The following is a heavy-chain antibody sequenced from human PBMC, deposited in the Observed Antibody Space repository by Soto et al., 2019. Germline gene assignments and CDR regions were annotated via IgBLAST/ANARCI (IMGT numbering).Heavy chain of an antibody. CDR1: GYSISSGYY. CDR2: IYHSGST. V-gene: IGHV4-38-2*01. CDR3: AGRARDDFWSGYYPAPFDY. D-gene: IGHD3-3*01. J-gene: IGHJ4*02. Sequence: NPSETLSLTCAVSGYSISSGYYWGWIRQPPGKGLEWIGSIYHSGSTYSNPSLKSRVTISVDTSKNQFSLKLSSVTAADTAVYYCAGRARDDFWSGYYPAPFDYWGQGTRVTVSS.